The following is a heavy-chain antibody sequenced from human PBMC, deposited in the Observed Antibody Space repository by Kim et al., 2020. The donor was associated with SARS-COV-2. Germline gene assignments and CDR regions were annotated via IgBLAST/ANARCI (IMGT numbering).Heavy chain of an antibody. D-gene: IGHD6-19*01. J-gene: IGHJ4*02. V-gene: IGHV4-39*07. Sequence: YYTPSLKSRVTISVDTPKNQFSLKLSSVTAADTAVYYCARWLVRGYYFDYWGQGTLVTVSS. CDR3: ARWLVRGYYFDY.